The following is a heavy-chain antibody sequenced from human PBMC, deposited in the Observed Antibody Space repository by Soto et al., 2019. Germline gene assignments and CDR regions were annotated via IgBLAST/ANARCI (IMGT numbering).Heavy chain of an antibody. CDR1: GYSFIIND. CDR2: MSPSDGAS. V-gene: IGHV1-8*01. J-gene: IGHJ6*02. CDR3: ARGGPEDGFDL. Sequence: SVKVSCKASGYSFIINDIDWVRQASVQGQEWMGGMSPSDGASGSAQDFQGRITMTRDTATSTAYMELSNLRSDDTAVYFCARGGPEDGFDLWG.